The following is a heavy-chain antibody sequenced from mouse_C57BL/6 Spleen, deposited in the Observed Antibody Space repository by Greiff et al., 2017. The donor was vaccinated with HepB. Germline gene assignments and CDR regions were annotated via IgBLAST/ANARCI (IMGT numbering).Heavy chain of an antibody. Sequence: EVQLQESGAELVKPGASVKLSCTASGFNITDYYMHWVKQRTEQGLEWIGRIDPEDGETKYDPKFQGKATITADTSSNTAYLQLSSLTSEDTAVYYCARDYYGSSYRFAYWGQGTLVTVSA. CDR2: IDPEDGET. CDR3: ARDYYGSSYRFAY. V-gene: IGHV14-2*01. CDR1: GFNITDYY. J-gene: IGHJ3*01. D-gene: IGHD1-1*01.